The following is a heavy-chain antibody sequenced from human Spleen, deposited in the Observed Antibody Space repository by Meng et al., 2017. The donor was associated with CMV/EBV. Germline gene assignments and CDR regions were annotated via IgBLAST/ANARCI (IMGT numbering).Heavy chain of an antibody. J-gene: IGHJ6*02. CDR3: ARPTLYTYGFRTDHYYGMDV. CDR2: IRYDGSNK. CDR1: GFTFSSYG. D-gene: IGHD3-16*01. Sequence: GESLKISCAASGFTFSSYGMHWVRQAPGKGLEWVAFIRYDGSNKYYADSVKGRFTISRDNPKNTLYLQLSSLRAEDTAVYYCARPTLYTYGFRTDHYYGMDVWGQGTTVTVSS. V-gene: IGHV3-30*02.